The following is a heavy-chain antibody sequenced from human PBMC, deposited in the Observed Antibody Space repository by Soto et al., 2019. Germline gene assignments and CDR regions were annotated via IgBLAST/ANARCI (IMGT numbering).Heavy chain of an antibody. Sequence: QVQLVQSGAEVKKPGASVKVSCKASGGTFSSYAISWVRQAPGQGLEWMGGIIPIFGTANYAQKFQGRVTITADEFTCTAYMELTSLRSEDTAVYYCARGVLGYCSRTSCPHYYYYGMDVWGQGSTVTASS. CDR2: IIPIFGTA. CDR1: GGTFSSYA. J-gene: IGHJ6*02. CDR3: ARGVLGYCSRTSCPHYYYYGMDV. D-gene: IGHD2-2*01. V-gene: IGHV1-69*01.